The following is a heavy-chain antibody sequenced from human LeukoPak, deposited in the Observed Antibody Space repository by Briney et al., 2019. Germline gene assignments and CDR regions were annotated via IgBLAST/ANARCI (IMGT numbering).Heavy chain of an antibody. D-gene: IGHD3-22*01. Sequence: SVKVPCKASGGTFSSYAISWVRQAPGQGLEWMGRIIPILGIANYAQKFQGRVTITADKSTSTAYMELSSLRSEDTAVYYCARGHDSSGYYYTYWGQGTLVTVSS. J-gene: IGHJ4*02. CDR2: IIPILGIA. V-gene: IGHV1-69*04. CDR1: GGTFSSYA. CDR3: ARGHDSSGYYYTY.